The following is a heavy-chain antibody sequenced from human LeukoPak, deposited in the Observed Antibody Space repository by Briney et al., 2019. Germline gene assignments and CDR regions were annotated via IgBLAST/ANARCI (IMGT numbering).Heavy chain of an antibody. CDR2: ISWNSGSI. J-gene: IGHJ4*02. CDR1: GFTFDDYA. D-gene: IGHD6-13*01. CDR3: AKDVSYSSSWQRFDY. V-gene: IGHV3-9*01. Sequence: GGPLRLSCAASGFTFDDYAMHWVRQAPGKGLEWVSGISWNSGSIGYADSVKGRFTISRDNAKNSLYLQMNSLRAEDTALYYCAKDVSYSSSWQRFDYWGQGTLVTVSS.